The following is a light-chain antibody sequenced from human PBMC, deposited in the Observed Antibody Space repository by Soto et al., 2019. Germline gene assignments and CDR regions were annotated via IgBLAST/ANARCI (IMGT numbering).Light chain of an antibody. CDR3: QVWDSGSDYV. J-gene: IGLJ1*01. V-gene: IGLV3-21*02. CDR2: DDT. CDR1: NIGGKS. Sequence: ELAQPPSVSVAPGQTARMTCGGNNIGGKSVHWYQQRPGQAPALVVYDDTDRPSGIPERFSGSNSGNTATLTISRVEAGDEADYYCQVWDSGSDYVFGTGTKVTVL.